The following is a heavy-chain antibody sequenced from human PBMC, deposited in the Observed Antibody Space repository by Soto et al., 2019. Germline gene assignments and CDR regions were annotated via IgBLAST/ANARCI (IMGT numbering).Heavy chain of an antibody. V-gene: IGHV4-31*03. CDR3: ARDGTDYGGNSVDY. CDR2: IYYSGST. D-gene: IGHD4-17*01. Sequence: TLSLTCTVSGGSISSGGYYWSWIRQHPGKGLEWIGYIYYSGSTYYNPSLKSRVTISVDTSKNQFSLKLSSVTAADTAVYYCARDGTDYGGNSVDYWGQGTLVTVSS. J-gene: IGHJ4*02. CDR1: GGSISSGGYY.